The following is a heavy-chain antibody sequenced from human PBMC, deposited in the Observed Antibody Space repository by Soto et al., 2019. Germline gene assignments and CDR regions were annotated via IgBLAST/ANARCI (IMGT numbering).Heavy chain of an antibody. D-gene: IGHD6-13*01. CDR1: GFTFSSYA. CDR2: ISGSGGST. J-gene: IGHJ6*02. CDR3: AKDRAAAGTLYYYGMDV. Sequence: EVQLLESGGGLVQPGGSLRLSCAASGFTFSSYAMSWVRQAPGKGLEWVSAISGSGGSTYYADSVKGRFTISRDNSKNTLYLQMNSLRAENTAVYYCAKDRAAAGTLYYYGMDVWGQGTTFTVSS. V-gene: IGHV3-23*01.